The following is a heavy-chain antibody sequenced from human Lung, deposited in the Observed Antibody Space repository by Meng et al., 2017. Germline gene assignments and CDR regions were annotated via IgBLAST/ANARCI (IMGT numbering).Heavy chain of an antibody. Sequence: DVQLVESGGGLVKPGGSLRLSCAASGFTFSSYSMNWVRQAPGKGLEWVSSISSSSTYADSVKGRFTISRDNAKNSLYLQMNSLRAEDTAVYYCARGRVVVAATPSDYWGQGTLVTVSS. V-gene: IGHV3-21*01. J-gene: IGHJ4*02. CDR1: GFTFSSYS. D-gene: IGHD2-15*01. CDR3: ARGRVVVAATPSDY. CDR2: ISSSST.